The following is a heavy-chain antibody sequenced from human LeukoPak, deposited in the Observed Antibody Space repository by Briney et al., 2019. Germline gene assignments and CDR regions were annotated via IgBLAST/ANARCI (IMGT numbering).Heavy chain of an antibody. CDR1: GYSISSGYY. V-gene: IGHV4-38-2*02. CDR3: ARDYCSSNSCGGFDY. D-gene: IGHD2-2*01. CDR2: IYHSGST. Sequence: PSETLSLTCTVSGYSISSGYYWGWIRQPPGKGLEWIGSIYHSGSTYYNPSLKIRVTISVDTSKNQLSLKLSSVTAADTAVYYCARDYCSSNSCGGFDYWGQGTLVTVSS. J-gene: IGHJ4*02.